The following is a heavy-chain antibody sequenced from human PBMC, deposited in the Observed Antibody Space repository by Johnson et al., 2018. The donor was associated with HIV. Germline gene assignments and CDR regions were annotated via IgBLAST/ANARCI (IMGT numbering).Heavy chain of an antibody. D-gene: IGHD6-6*01. CDR3: ASTRLGAFDI. Sequence: QVQLVESGGGVVQPGGSLRLSCAASGFTFSNYGMHWVRQAPGKGLEWVAFIRYDGSNKYYADSVKGRFTISRDNSKNTLYLQMDSLRVEDTAVYYCASTRLGAFDIWGQGTMVTVSS. J-gene: IGHJ3*02. V-gene: IGHV3-30*02. CDR1: GFTFSNYG. CDR2: IRYDGSNK.